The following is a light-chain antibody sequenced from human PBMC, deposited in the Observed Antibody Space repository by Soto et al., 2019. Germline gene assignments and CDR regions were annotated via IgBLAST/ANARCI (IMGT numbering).Light chain of an antibody. CDR1: HNDIGTYDY. Sequence: QSVLTQPPCLTGSPGLAITISCTGNHNDIGTYDYVSWYQQHPGRAPRLLIYGVTTRPSGTSDRFSASKSGLTASLTISGLQLEDEDDYYCRSFASNRIYVFGPAPRVTV. J-gene: IGLJ1*01. V-gene: IGLV2-14*03. CDR2: GVT. CDR3: RSFASNRIYV.